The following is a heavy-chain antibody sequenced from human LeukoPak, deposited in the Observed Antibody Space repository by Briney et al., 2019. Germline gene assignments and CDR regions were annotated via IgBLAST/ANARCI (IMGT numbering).Heavy chain of an antibody. J-gene: IGHJ4*02. CDR2: INHSGST. CDR3: ARGGGSNGGDY. CDR1: GGSFSGYY. V-gene: IGHV4-34*01. Sequence: PSETLSLTCAVYGGSFSGYYWSWIRQPPGKGLEWIGEINHSGSTNYNPSLKSRVTISVDTSKNQFSLKLSSVTAADTAVYYCARGGGSNGGDYWGQGTLVTVSS. D-gene: IGHD3-16*01.